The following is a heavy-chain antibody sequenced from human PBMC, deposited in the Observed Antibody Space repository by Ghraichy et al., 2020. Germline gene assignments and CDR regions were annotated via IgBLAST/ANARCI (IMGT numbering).Heavy chain of an antibody. CDR1: GFTFSSYD. CDR2: ISDSGGRT. V-gene: IGHV3-23*01. Sequence: LSLTCAASGFTFSSYDMHWVRQAPGEGLEWVTTISDSGGRTYYADSMKGRFTISRDNSKNTLYLQMNSLRAEDTAVYYCAKDLHYGLGSYYGNWGQGTLVTVSS. CDR3: AKDLHYGLGSYYGN. J-gene: IGHJ4*02. D-gene: IGHD3-10*01.